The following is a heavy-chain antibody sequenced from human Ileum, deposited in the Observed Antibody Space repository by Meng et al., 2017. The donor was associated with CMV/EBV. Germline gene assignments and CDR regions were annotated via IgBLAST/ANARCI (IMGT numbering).Heavy chain of an antibody. CDR3: ARTICDYTDYKYFDL. V-gene: IGHV4-4*07. CDR2: LSTTGST. J-gene: IGHJ2*01. Sequence: RLRSGPWPGRPSAPLPLTFNGSGGSIRSYYWSWTRPPAGKGLEWIGRLSTTGSTNYNPYLKSRVTMSVDTSKKQFSLRLSSVTAADTAVYYCARTICDYTDYKYFDLWGRGTLVTVSS. CDR1: GGSIRSYY. D-gene: IGHD4-11*01.